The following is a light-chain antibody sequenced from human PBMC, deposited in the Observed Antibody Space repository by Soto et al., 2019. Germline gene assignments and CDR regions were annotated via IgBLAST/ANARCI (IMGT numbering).Light chain of an antibody. CDR2: DTS. CDR3: QQRSKFLWT. V-gene: IGKV3-11*01. Sequence: EIVLTQSPATLSLSPGERATLSCRASQSVSNYLAWYQQKPGQAPRLLMYDTSNRAPGIPARFSGSGSGTDFTLTISILEAEDFAFYFWQQRSKFLWTFGQGTKVEI. J-gene: IGKJ1*01. CDR1: QSVSNY.